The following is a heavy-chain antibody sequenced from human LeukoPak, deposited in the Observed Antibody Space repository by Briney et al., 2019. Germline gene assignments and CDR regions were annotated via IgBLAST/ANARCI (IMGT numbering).Heavy chain of an antibody. Sequence: SETLSLTCAVSGGSISSGGYSWSWIRQPPGKGLEWIGYIYHSGSTYYNPSLKSRVTISVDRSKNQFSLKLSSVTAADTAVYYCALTYYYDTHLDFWGQGTLVTVSS. CDR1: GGSISSGGYS. J-gene: IGHJ4*02. V-gene: IGHV4-30-2*01. CDR3: ALTYYYDTHLDF. CDR2: IYHSGST. D-gene: IGHD3-22*01.